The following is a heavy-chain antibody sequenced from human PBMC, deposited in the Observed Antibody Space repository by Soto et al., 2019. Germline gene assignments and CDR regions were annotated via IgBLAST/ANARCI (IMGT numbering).Heavy chain of an antibody. CDR1: GYTFTSYY. CDR2: INPSGGST. V-gene: IGHV1-46*01. D-gene: IGHD5-12*01. CDR3: AREGDSGYDYPFYFDY. Sequence: ASVKVSCKASGYTFTSYYMHWVRQAPGQGLEWMGIINPSGGSTSYAQKFQGRVTMTRDTSTSTVYMELSSLRSEDTAVYYCAREGDSGYDYPFYFDYWGQGTLVTVSS. J-gene: IGHJ4*02.